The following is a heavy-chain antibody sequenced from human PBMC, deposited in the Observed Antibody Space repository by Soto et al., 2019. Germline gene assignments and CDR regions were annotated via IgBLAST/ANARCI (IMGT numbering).Heavy chain of an antibody. CDR1: GFTFSSYW. Sequence: GGSLRLSCAASGFTFSSYWMHWVRQAPGKGLVWVSRINSDGSSTSYADSVKGRFTISRDNAKNTLYLQMNSLRAEDTAVYYCARGAITMSPDDAFDLWGQGTMVTVSS. D-gene: IGHD3-10*02. J-gene: IGHJ3*01. CDR2: INSDGSST. CDR3: ARGAITMSPDDAFDL. V-gene: IGHV3-74*01.